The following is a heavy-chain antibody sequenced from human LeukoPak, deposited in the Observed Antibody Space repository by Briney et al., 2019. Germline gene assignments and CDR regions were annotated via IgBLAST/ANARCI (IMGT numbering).Heavy chain of an antibody. CDR2: INPSGTST. CDR1: GYSFTSYY. J-gene: IGHJ6*02. D-gene: IGHD2-15*01. V-gene: IGHV1-46*01. CDR3: ALPNCSGGSCSNLYYYYGMDV. Sequence: APVKVSCKASGYSFTSYYIHWVRQAPGQGLEWMGIINPSGTSTRYAQKFQGRVTMTRDTPTRTVYMELSGLRSEDTAVYYCALPNCSGGSCSNLYYYYGMDVWGQGTMVTVSS.